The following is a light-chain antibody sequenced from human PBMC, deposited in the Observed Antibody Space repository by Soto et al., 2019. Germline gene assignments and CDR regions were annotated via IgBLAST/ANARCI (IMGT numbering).Light chain of an antibody. CDR1: SSNIGDNY. J-gene: IGLJ1*01. CDR3: GTWDDRLDGNYV. Sequence: QSVLTQPPSVSAAPGQQGTISCSGSSSNIGDNYVSWYQHLPGTAPKLVVYDNDRRPSGIPGRFSGSKSGTSATLVITGLQTGDEADYYCGTWDDRLDGNYVFGTGTKVTVL. CDR2: DND. V-gene: IGLV1-51*01.